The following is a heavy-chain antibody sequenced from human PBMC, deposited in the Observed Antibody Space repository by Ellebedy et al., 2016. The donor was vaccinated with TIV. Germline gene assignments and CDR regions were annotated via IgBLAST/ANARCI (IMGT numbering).Heavy chain of an antibody. CDR3: ARARTDAFDI. J-gene: IGHJ3*02. CDR1: GGSFSGYY. CDR2: INHSGST. Sequence: MPSETLSLTCAVYGGSFSGYYWSWIRQPPGKGLEWIGEINHSGSTNYNPSLKSRVTISVDTSKNQFSLKLSSVTAADTAVYYCARARTDAFDIWGQGTMVTVSS. V-gene: IGHV4-34*01.